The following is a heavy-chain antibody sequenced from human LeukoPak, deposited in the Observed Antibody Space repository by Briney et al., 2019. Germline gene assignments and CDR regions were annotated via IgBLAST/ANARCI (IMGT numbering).Heavy chain of an antibody. CDR3: ARYYYDSSGYRY. J-gene: IGHJ4*02. CDR1: GGSISSYY. Sequence: SETLSLTCTVSGGSISSYYWSWIRQPPGKGLEWIGYIYYSGSTNYNPSLKSRVTISVDTSKNQFSLKLSSVTAADTAVYYCARYYYDSSGYRYWGQGTLVTVSS. CDR2: IYYSGST. V-gene: IGHV4-59*12. D-gene: IGHD3-22*01.